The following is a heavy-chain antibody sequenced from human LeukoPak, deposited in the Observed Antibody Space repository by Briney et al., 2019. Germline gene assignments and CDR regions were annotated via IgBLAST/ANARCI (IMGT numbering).Heavy chain of an antibody. CDR1: GFTFSSYG. CDR3: ARXLNGRYDSSGYYYGAHFDY. Sequence: GXSLRLSCAASGFTFSSYGMHWVRQAPGKGLEWVAFIRYDGSNKYYADSVKGRFTISRDNSKNTLYLQVNSLRAEDTAVYYCARXLNGRYDSSGYYYGAHFDYWGQGTLVTVTS. CDR2: IRYDGSNK. D-gene: IGHD3-22*01. J-gene: IGHJ4*02. V-gene: IGHV3-30*02.